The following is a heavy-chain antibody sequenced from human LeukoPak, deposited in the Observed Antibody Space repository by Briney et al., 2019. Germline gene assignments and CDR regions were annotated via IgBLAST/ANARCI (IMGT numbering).Heavy chain of an antibody. CDR2: IWYDGSNK. V-gene: IGHV3-33*01. D-gene: IGHD3-10*01. J-gene: IGHJ4*02. CDR3: ASSITMVRGASQIDY. CDR1: GFTFSSYG. Sequence: GRSLRLSCAASGFTFSSYGMHWVRQAPGKGLEWVAVIWYDGSNKYYADSVKGRFTISRDNSKNTLYLQMNSLRAEDTAVYYCASSITMVRGASQIDYWGQGTLVTVSS.